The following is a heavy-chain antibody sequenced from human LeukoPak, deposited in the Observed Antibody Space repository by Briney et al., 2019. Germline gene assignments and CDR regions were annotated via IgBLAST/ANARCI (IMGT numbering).Heavy chain of an antibody. CDR1: GFTFSSYW. Sequence: PGGSLRLSCAASGFTFSSYWMSWVRQAPGKGLEWVANIKQDGSEKYYVDSVKGRFTISRDNAKNSLYLQMNSLRAEDTAVYYCARDVGSSWYVTPRVYNWFDPWGQGTLVTVSS. CDR2: IKQDGSEK. CDR3: ARDVGSSWYVTPRVYNWFDP. J-gene: IGHJ5*02. D-gene: IGHD6-13*01. V-gene: IGHV3-7*01.